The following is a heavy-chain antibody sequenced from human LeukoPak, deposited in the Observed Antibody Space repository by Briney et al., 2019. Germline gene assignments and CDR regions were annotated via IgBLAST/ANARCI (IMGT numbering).Heavy chain of an antibody. CDR2: INSGGGPI. CDR3: ARRPDFGDYGFGFDF. CDR1: GFIFSDYS. J-gene: IGHJ4*02. D-gene: IGHD4-17*01. Sequence: GGSLRLSCATSGFIFSDYSMTWIRQAPGRGLEWVAYINSGGGPIYYAVSVRGRFTISRDNAKNSLYLQMNSLRAEDTAVYYCARRPDFGDYGFGFDFWGQGSQVTVSS. V-gene: IGHV3-11*01.